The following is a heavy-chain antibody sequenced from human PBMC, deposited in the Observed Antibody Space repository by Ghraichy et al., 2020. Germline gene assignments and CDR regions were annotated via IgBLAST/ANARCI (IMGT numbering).Heavy chain of an antibody. D-gene: IGHD6-13*01. CDR3: AGGGNRRQQLVRGEYDY. V-gene: IGHV1-46*01. CDR1: GYTFTSYY. CDR2: INPSGGST. Sequence: ASVKVSCKASGYTFTSYYMHWVRQAPGQGLEWMGIINPSGGSTSYAQKFQGRVTMTRDTSTSTVYMELSSLRSEDTAVYYCAGGGNRRQQLVRGEYDYWGQGTLVTVSS. J-gene: IGHJ4*02.